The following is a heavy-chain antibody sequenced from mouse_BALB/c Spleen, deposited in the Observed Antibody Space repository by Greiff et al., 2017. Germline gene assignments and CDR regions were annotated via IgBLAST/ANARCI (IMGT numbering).Heavy chain of an antibody. D-gene: IGHD2-2*01. CDR3: ARLGYDGGYFDY. CDR1: GYSITSDYA. V-gene: IGHV3-2*02. CDR2: ISYSGST. J-gene: IGHJ2*01. Sequence: EVMLVESGPGLVKPSQSLSLTCTVTGYSITSDYAWNWIRQFPGNKLEWMGYISYSGSTSYNPSLKSRISITRDTSKNQFFLQLNSVTTEDTATYYCARLGYDGGYFDYWGQGTTLTVSS.